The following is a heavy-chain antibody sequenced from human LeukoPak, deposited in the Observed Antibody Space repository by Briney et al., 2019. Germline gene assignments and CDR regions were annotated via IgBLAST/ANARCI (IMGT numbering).Heavy chain of an antibody. V-gene: IGHV3-7*03. J-gene: IGHJ6*03. Sequence: LPGGSLRLSRAASGFTFSSYWMSWVRQAPGKGLEWVANIKQDGSEKYYVDSVKGRFTISRDNAKNSLYLQMNSLRAEDTAVYYCAKDGGLLWFGELPRTFYYMDVWGKGTTVTVSS. CDR3: AKDGGLLWFGELPRTFYYMDV. D-gene: IGHD3-10*01. CDR2: IKQDGSEK. CDR1: GFTFSSYW.